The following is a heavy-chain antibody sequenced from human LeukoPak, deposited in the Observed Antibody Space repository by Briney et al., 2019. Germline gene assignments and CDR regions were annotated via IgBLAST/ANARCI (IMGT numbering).Heavy chain of an antibody. J-gene: IGHJ3*02. D-gene: IGHD2-21*01. Sequence: ASVKVSCKASGYTFTSQYVYWVRQAPGQGLEWMGIINPSSGSTNYAQKFQGRVTMTRDTPTNTVYMELSSLRSEDTAVYYCARPQSLFRNYDAFDIWGQGTMVTVSS. CDR2: INPSSGST. CDR1: GYTFTSQY. V-gene: IGHV1-46*01. CDR3: ARPQSLFRNYDAFDI.